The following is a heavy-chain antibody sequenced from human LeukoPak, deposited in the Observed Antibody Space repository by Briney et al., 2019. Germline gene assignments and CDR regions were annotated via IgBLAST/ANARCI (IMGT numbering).Heavy chain of an antibody. CDR1: GFTFSSYW. CDR2: IKQDGSEK. Sequence: QPGGSLRLSCTASGFTFSSYWMTWVRQAPGKGLEWVANIKQDGSEKYYVDSVKGRFTISRDNAKNSLYLQMNSLRAEDTAVYYCAREGGYCSSTSCYRGYYFDYWGQGTLVTVSS. V-gene: IGHV3-7*01. CDR3: AREGGYCSSTSCYRGYYFDY. D-gene: IGHD2-2*02. J-gene: IGHJ4*02.